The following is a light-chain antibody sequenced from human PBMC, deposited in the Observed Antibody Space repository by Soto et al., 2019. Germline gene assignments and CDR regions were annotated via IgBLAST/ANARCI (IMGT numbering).Light chain of an antibody. CDR1: QSVSSSY. Sequence: EIVLTQSPGTLSLSPGERATLSCRASQSVSSSYLAWCQQKPGQAPRLLIYGTSSRATAIPDRFSGSGSGTDFTLTISRLEPEDFAVYYCQQYGSSSWTFGQGTKVEIK. CDR2: GTS. V-gene: IGKV3-20*01. CDR3: QQYGSSSWT. J-gene: IGKJ1*01.